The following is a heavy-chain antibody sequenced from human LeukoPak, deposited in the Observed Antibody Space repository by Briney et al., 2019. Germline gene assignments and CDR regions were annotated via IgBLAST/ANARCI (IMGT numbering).Heavy chain of an antibody. CDR3: AREDWLFRHFDY. J-gene: IGHJ4*02. V-gene: IGHV4-30-2*01. CDR2: IYHSGST. CDR1: GGSISSGGYY. Sequence: SETLSLTCTVSGGSISSGGYYWSWIRQPPGKGLEWIGYIYHSGSTYYNPSLKSRVTISVDRSKNQFSLKLSSVTAADTAVYYCAREDWLFRHFDYWGQGTLVTVSS. D-gene: IGHD3/OR15-3a*01.